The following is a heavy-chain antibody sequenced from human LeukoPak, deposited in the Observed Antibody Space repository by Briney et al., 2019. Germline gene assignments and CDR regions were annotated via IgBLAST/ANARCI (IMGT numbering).Heavy chain of an antibody. V-gene: IGHV4-38-2*01. D-gene: IGHD1-26*01. Sequence: SETLSLTCADSGYSISSGYYWGWIRQPPGKGLEGIGIIYHSGSTYYNPSLKSRVTISVDTSKNQFSLRVTSVTAADTAVYYCARHFVRSGSYWADYWGQGTLVTVSS. CDR2: IYHSGST. CDR1: GYSISSGYY. CDR3: ARHFVRSGSYWADY. J-gene: IGHJ4*02.